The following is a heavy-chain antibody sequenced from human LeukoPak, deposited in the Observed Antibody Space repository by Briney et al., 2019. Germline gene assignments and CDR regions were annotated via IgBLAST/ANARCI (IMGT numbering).Heavy chain of an antibody. D-gene: IGHD1-26*01. CDR2: IYYSGST. CDR3: ARNASDSGTSYFDY. J-gene: IGHJ4*02. Sequence: PSETLSLTCTVSGGSISISTYYWGWIRQPPGKGLEWIGSIYYSGSTSYNPSLKSRVTMSVDTSKNQFSLKLDPVTAADTAVYYCARNASDSGTSYFDYWGQGTLVTVSS. CDR1: GGSISISTYY. V-gene: IGHV4-39*01.